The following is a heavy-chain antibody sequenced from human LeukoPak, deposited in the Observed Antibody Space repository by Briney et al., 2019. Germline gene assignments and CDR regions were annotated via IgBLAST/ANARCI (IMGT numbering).Heavy chain of an antibody. J-gene: IGHJ5*02. V-gene: IGHV3-30*01. CDR3: ARGVVNPQNWFDP. CDR2: ISYDGSNK. CDR1: GFTFSSYA. Sequence: PGGSLRLSCAASGFTFSSYAMHWVRQAPGKGLEWVAVISYDGSNKYYADSVKGRFTISRDNSKNTLYLQMNSLRAEDTAVYYCARGVVNPQNWFDPWGQGTLVTVSS. D-gene: IGHD4-23*01.